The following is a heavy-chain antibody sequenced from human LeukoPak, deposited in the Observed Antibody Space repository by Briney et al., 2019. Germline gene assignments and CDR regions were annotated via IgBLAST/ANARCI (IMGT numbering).Heavy chain of an antibody. CDR3: ARHIDNYAHSAYPPNDF. CDR2: INHNGST. J-gene: IGHJ4*02. V-gene: IGHV4-39*01. D-gene: IGHD3-16*01. CDR1: GGSITSSSYY. Sequence: PSETLSLTCTVSGGSITSSSYYWGWIRQPPGKGLEWIGEINHNGSTNYNPSLRRRVTISVDTSKNQFSLKLSSVTAADTAVYYCARHIDNYAHSAYPPNDFWGQGTLVTVSS.